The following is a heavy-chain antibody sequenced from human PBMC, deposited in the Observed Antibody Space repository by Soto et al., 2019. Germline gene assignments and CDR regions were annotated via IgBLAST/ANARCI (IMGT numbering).Heavy chain of an antibody. J-gene: IGHJ6*02. CDR2: IIPIFGTA. Sequence: SVKVSCKASGGTFSSYAISWVRQAPGQGLEWMGGIIPIFGTANYAQKFQCRGTITADESTSTAYMELSRLRSEDTAVYYCGSSLWFGQTQYYYYVMELWGQGAKVTVSS. CDR1: GGTFSSYA. CDR3: GSSLWFGQTQYYYYVMEL. D-gene: IGHD3-10*01. V-gene: IGHV1-69*13.